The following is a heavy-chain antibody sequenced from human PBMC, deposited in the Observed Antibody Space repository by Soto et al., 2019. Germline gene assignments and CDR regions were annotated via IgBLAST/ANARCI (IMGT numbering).Heavy chain of an antibody. CDR1: GGSFSGYY. CDR2: INHSGST. CDR3: ASSRAAAGTFFQH. V-gene: IGHV4-34*01. J-gene: IGHJ1*01. D-gene: IGHD6-13*01. Sequence: PSETLSLTCAVYGGSFSGYYWSWIRQPPGKGLEWIGEINHSGSTNYNPSLKSRVTILVDTSKNQFSLKLSSVTAADTAVYYCASSRAAAGTFFQHWGQGTLVTVSA.